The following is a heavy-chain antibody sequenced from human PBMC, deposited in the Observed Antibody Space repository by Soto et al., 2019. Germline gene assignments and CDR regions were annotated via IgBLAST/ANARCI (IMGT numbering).Heavy chain of an antibody. V-gene: IGHV1-18*01. D-gene: IGHD3-22*01. CDR3: VKDRDSNSWPSRDV. CDR1: GYTFTRNG. Sequence: QVRLVQSGAEVKKPGASVNVSCKTSGYTFTRNGISWVRQAPGQGLEWMGWISPKSGNIKYAQKFQGRVIMTTDTSTSTAYMELRSLRSDDTAVYYCVKDRDSNSWPSRDVWGRGTTVTVSS. J-gene: IGHJ6*02. CDR2: ISPKSGNI.